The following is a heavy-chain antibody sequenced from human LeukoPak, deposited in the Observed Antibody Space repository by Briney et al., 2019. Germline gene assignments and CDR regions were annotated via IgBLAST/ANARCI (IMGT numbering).Heavy chain of an antibody. V-gene: IGHV3-7*01. D-gene: IGHD4-17*01. CDR3: ARESGSVTSEVDFDY. CDR1: GFTFSSRDW. Sequence: GGSLRLSCVASGFTFSSRDWMTWVRQAPGKGLEWVANIKQDGSEKNYVDSVKGRFTISRDNAKNSVDLQMNSLRVEDTAVYYCARESGSVTSEVDFDYWGQGTLVTVSS. CDR2: IKQDGSEK. J-gene: IGHJ4*02.